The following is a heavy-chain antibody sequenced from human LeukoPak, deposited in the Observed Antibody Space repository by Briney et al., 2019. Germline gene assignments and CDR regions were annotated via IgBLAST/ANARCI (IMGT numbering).Heavy chain of an antibody. CDR3: ARLYSSSWPIDY. J-gene: IGHJ4*02. CDR1: GYSFTSYW. CDR2: IYPGDSDT. V-gene: IGHV5-51*01. Sequence: GAPLKISGQGSGYSFTSYWIGWVRQLPGKGLEWMGIIYPGDSDTRYSPSFQGQVTISADKSISTAYLQWSSLKASDTAMSYCARLYSSSWPIDYWGQGTLVTVSS. D-gene: IGHD6-13*01.